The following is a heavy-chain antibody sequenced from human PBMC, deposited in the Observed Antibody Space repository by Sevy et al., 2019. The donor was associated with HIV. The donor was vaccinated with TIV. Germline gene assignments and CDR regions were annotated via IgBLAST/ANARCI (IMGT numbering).Heavy chain of an antibody. CDR1: GFTFSSYA. CDR3: AGTWDRGASLRDPSPFDS. CDR2: ISRNGGST. J-gene: IGHJ5*01. V-gene: IGHV3-64*01. Sequence: GGSLRLSCAASGFTFSSYAMHWVRQAPGKGLEYVSAISRNGGSTYYANSVKGRLTISRNNSKNTLYLQMGSLRAEDMAVYYCAGTWDRGASLRDPSPFDSWGQGTLVTVSS. D-gene: IGHD1-26*01.